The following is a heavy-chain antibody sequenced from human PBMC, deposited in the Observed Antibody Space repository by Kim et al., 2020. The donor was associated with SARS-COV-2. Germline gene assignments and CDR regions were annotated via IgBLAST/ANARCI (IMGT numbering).Heavy chain of an antibody. CDR3: ARGGGLLLILPFDY. D-gene: IGHD1-26*01. V-gene: IGHV1-3*01. J-gene: IGHJ4*02. CDR2: INAGNGNT. Sequence: ASVKVSCKASGYTFTSYAMHWVRQAPGQRLEWMGWINAGNGNTKYSQKFQGRVTITRDTSASTAYMELSSLRSEDTAVYYCARGGGLLLILPFDYWGQGTLVTVSS. CDR1: GYTFTSYA.